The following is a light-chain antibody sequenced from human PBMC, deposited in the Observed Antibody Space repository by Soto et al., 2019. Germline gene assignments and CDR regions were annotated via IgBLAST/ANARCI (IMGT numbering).Light chain of an antibody. J-gene: IGLJ2*01. V-gene: IGLV3-25*03. CDR3: QSADNSGTYVV. CDR1: ALPKQY. Sequence: ELTQAPSVSVPPGQTARITCSGDALPKQYAYWYQQRPGQAPVLVIYKDNERPSGIPERFSGSSSGTTVTLTISGVQAEDEADYYCQSADNSGTYVVFGGGTKLTVL. CDR2: KDN.